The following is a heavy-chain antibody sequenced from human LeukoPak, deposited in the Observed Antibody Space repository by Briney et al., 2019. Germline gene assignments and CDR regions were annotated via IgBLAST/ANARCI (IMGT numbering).Heavy chain of an antibody. J-gene: IGHJ4*02. CDR1: GFTFSSYG. CDR2: IRYDGTNK. Sequence: GGSLRPSCAASGFTFSSYGMHWVRQAPGKGLEWVTFIRYDGTNKYYADSVKGRFAISRDNSKNTLYLQMNSLRAEDTAVYYCAKDADDSYGSGNCFDYWGQGTLVTVSS. D-gene: IGHD3-10*01. CDR3: AKDADDSYGSGNCFDY. V-gene: IGHV3-30*02.